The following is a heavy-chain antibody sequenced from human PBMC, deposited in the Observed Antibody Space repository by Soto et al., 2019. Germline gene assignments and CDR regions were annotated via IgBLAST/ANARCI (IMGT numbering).Heavy chain of an antibody. Sequence: EVQLVESGGDLVQRGGSLRLSCAASGFPFSSYWMHWVRHTPGKGLDWVARISGDGVTTYYADSVTGRFTVSRDNAKNTLSLQIRGLSAEDTAVYYCAREYYGLLTGYSTDYWGQGTLVSVSS. V-gene: IGHV3-74*01. CDR3: AREYYGLLTGYSTDY. D-gene: IGHD3-9*01. J-gene: IGHJ4*02. CDR1: GFPFSSYW. CDR2: ISGDGVTT.